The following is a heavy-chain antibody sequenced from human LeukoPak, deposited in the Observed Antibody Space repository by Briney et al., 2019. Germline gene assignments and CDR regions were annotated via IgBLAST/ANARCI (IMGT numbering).Heavy chain of an antibody. CDR3: ARDRVRATALIDH. J-gene: IGHJ4*02. V-gene: IGHV1-2*02. D-gene: IGHD3-10*01. Sequence: ASVKVSCKASGYTFTGYYMHWVRQAPGQGLEWMGWINPNSGGTNYAQKFQGRVTMTRDTSISTAYMELSRLRSDDTAVYYCARDRVRATALIDHWGQGTLVTVSS. CDR1: GYTFTGYY. CDR2: INPNSGGT.